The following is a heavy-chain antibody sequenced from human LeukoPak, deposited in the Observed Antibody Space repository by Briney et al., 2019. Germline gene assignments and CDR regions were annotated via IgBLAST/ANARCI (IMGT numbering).Heavy chain of an antibody. CDR2: INHSGST. Sequence: PSETLSLTCAVYGGSFSGYYWSWIRQPPGRGLEWIGEINHSGSTNYNPSLKSRVTISVDTSKNQFSLKLSSVTAADTAVYYCASSLRQLLYLWGQGTLVTVSS. D-gene: IGHD2-2*02. CDR3: ASSLRQLLYL. J-gene: IGHJ4*02. V-gene: IGHV4-34*01. CDR1: GGSFSGYY.